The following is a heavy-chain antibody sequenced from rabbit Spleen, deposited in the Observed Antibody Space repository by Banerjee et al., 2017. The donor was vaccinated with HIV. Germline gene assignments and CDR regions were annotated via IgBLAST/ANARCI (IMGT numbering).Heavy chain of an antibody. V-gene: IGHV1S45*01. CDR2: IDTNDGDT. D-gene: IGHD4-1*01. J-gene: IGHJ4*01. CDR1: GFSFSSNW. Sequence: QEQLEESGGGLVKPEGSLTLTCTVSGFSFSSNWICWVRQAPGKGLEWIACIDTNDGDTDYANWPKGRFTISRTSSTTVTLQMTSLTAADTATYFCARDLAGAIGWNFYLWGQGTLVTVS. CDR3: ARDLAGAIGWNFYL.